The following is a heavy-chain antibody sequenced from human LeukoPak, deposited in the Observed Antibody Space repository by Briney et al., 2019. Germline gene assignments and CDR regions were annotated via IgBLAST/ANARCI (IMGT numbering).Heavy chain of an antibody. Sequence: SETLSLTCTVSGGSISSYYWSWIRQPPGKGLEWIGYIYYSGSTNYNPSLKSRVTISVDTSKNQFSLKLSSVTAADTAGYYCARVHSSWYVNWFDPWGQGTLVTVSS. CDR1: GGSISSYY. J-gene: IGHJ5*02. V-gene: IGHV4-59*01. D-gene: IGHD6-13*01. CDR3: ARVHSSWYVNWFDP. CDR2: IYYSGST.